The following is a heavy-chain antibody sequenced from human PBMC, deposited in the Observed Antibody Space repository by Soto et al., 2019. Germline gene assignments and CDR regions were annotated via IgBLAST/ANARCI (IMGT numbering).Heavy chain of an antibody. J-gene: IGHJ4*02. D-gene: IGHD6-19*01. V-gene: IGHV1-3*01. CDR1: GYTFTSYA. Sequence: ASVKVSCKASGYTFTSYAMHWVRQAPGQRLEWMGWINAGNGNTKYSQKFQGRVTITRDTSASTAYMELSSLRSEDTAVYYCARGSSDLYDACFDYWGQGTLVTVSS. CDR3: ARGSSDLYDACFDY. CDR2: INAGNGNT.